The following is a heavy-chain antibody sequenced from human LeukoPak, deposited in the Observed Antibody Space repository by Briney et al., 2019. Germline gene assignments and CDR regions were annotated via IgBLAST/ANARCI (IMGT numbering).Heavy chain of an antibody. CDR3: AKVSWLGTLPSYHFDS. V-gene: IGHV3-11*01. Sequence: KPGGSLRLSCAASGFTFSDYYMSWIRQAPGKGLEWVSYISSSGSTIYYADSVKGRFTISRDNAKNSLYLQMNSLRAEDTAVYYCAKVSWLGTLPSYHFDSSGQGTQVTVSS. CDR2: ISSSGSTI. J-gene: IGHJ4*02. D-gene: IGHD6-19*01. CDR1: GFTFSDYY.